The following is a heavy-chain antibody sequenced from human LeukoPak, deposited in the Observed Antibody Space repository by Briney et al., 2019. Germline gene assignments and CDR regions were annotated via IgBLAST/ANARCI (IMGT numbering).Heavy chain of an antibody. Sequence: SETLSLTCTVSGGSISSHYWSWIRQPPGKGLEWIGYIYYSGSTNYNPSLKSRVTISVDTSKNQFSLKLSSVTAADTAAYYCARSDEGRFDNWGQGTLVTVSS. CDR3: ARSDEGRFDN. CDR1: GGSISSHY. J-gene: IGHJ4*02. V-gene: IGHV4-59*11. CDR2: IYYSGST.